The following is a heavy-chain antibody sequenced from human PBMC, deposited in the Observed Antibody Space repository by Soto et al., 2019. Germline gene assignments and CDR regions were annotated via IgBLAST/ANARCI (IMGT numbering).Heavy chain of an antibody. J-gene: IGHJ4*02. D-gene: IGHD3-10*01. CDR3: TTDLDVLWFGELSLDY. Sequence: EVQLVESGGGLVKPGGSLRLSCAASGFTFSNAWMSWVRQAPGKGLEWVGRIKSKTDGGTTDYAAPVKGRFTISRDDSKNTLYLQMNSLKTEDTAVYYCTTDLDVLWFGELSLDYWGQGTLVTVSS. V-gene: IGHV3-15*01. CDR2: IKSKTDGGTT. CDR1: GFTFSNAW.